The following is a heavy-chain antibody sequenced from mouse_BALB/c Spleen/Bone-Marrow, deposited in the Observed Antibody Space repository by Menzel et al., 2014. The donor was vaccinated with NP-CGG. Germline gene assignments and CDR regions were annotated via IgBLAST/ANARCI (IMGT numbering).Heavy chain of an antibody. Sequence: DVQLVESGGGLVKPGGSLKLSCAASRFTFSNYAMSWVRQTPEKRLEWVATISSGGSYTYYPDSVKGRFTISRDNAQNPLYLQMSSLRSEDTAMYFCARQENWALDYWGQGTTLTVSS. D-gene: IGHD4-1*01. V-gene: IGHV5-9-3*01. CDR3: ARQENWALDY. CDR1: RFTFSNYA. J-gene: IGHJ2*01. CDR2: ISSGGSYT.